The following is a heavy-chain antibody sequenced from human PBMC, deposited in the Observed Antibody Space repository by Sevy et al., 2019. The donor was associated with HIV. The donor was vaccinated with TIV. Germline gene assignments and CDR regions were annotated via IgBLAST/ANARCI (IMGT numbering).Heavy chain of an antibody. V-gene: IGHV4-31*03. J-gene: IGHJ6*02. CDR3: ARDEDYYGMDV. CDR2: LYNSGST. Sequence: SETLSLTCTVSGGSISSGGYYWSWIRQLPGKGLEWIGFLYNSGSTFYNPSLQSRVTISVDTSKNQFSLKLSSVTAADTAEYYCARDEDYYGMDVWGQGTTVTVSS. CDR1: GGSISSGGYY.